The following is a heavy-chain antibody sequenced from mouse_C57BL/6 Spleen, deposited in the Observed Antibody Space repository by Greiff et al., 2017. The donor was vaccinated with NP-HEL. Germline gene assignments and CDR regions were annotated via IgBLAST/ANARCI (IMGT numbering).Heavy chain of an antibody. CDR2: IHPNSGST. V-gene: IGHV1-64*01. D-gene: IGHD1-1*02. J-gene: IGHJ4*01. CDR1: GYTFTSYW. Sequence: QVQLQQSGAELVKPGASVKLSCKASGYTFTSYWMHWVKQRPGQGLEWIGMIHPNSGSTNYNEKFKSKATLTVDKSSSTAYMQLSSLTSEDSAVYYCAREGNYGRGAMDYWGQGTSVTVSS. CDR3: AREGNYGRGAMDY.